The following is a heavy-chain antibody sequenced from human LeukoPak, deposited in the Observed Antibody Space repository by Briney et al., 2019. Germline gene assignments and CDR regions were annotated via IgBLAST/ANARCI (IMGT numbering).Heavy chain of an antibody. CDR1: GGTFTSYG. Sequence: GASVKVSCKASGGTFTSYGISWVRQAPGQGLEWMGWISAYNGNTNYAQKLQGRVTMTTDTSTSTAYMELRSLRSDDTAVYYCARVPLLAGTESYYYYYYMDVWGKGTTVTVSS. CDR2: ISAYNGNT. D-gene: IGHD6-19*01. V-gene: IGHV1-18*01. CDR3: ARVPLLAGTESYYYYYYMDV. J-gene: IGHJ6*03.